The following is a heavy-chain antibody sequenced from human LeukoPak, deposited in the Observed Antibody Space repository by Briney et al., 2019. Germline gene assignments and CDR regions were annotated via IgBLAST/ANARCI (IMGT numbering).Heavy chain of an antibody. V-gene: IGHV1-8*01. J-gene: IGHJ5*02. Sequence: GASVKVSCKASGYTFTSYDINWVRQATGQGLEWMGWMNPKSGNTGYAQKFQGRVTMTRNTSISTAYMELSSLRSEDTAVYYCARGLSLSGGFDPWGQGTLVTVSS. CDR2: MNPKSGNT. CDR3: ARGLSLSGGFDP. CDR1: GYTFTSYD.